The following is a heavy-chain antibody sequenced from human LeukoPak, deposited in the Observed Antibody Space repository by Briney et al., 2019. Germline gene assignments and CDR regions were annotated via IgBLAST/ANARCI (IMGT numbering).Heavy chain of an antibody. J-gene: IGHJ4*02. D-gene: IGHD3-3*01. CDR3: ARHDYDFWSGLFDF. CDR2: LYYTGNT. V-gene: IGHV4-39*01. CDR1: GGSISSSRFY. Sequence: SETLSLTCSVSGGSISSSRFYWVWIRQPPGKGLEWIGSLYYTGNTYYNPFLNSRVTISIDTSQNQFSLKLTSVTAADTAVYYCARHDYDFWSGLFDFWGQGTLVTVSS.